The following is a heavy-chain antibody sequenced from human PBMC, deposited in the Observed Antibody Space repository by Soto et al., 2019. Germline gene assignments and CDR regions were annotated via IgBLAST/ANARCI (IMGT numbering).Heavy chain of an antibody. CDR3: ASDSVVGPTYYFDY. Sequence: GGSLRLSCAASGNTLRGDWMHWVRQAPGKGLVWVSRISSSGSTIYYADSVKGRFTISRDNAKNSLYLQMNSLRAEDTAVYYCASDSVVGPTYYFDYWGRGTLVTVSS. V-gene: IGHV3-11*01. J-gene: IGHJ4*02. CDR1: GNTLRGDW. CDR2: ISSSGSTI. D-gene: IGHD2-2*01.